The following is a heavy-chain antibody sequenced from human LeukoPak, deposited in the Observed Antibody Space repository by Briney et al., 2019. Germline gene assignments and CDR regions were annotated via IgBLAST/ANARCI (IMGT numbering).Heavy chain of an antibody. CDR2: ISRSGDST. CDR1: GFTFSSYA. CDR3: ARNRPAGYDYDYGFELQH. V-gene: IGHV3-23*01. Sequence: GGSLRLSCAASGFTFSSYAMSWVRQAPGKGLEWVSGISRSGDSTYYAASVKGRFTISRDNSENTLFLQMSSLRADDTAVYFCARNRPAGYDYDYGFELQHWGQGTLVTVSS. J-gene: IGHJ1*01. D-gene: IGHD4/OR15-4a*01.